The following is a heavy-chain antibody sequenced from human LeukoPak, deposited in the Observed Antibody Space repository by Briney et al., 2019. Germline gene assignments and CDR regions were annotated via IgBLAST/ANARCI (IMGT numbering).Heavy chain of an antibody. Sequence: SETLSLTCTVSGGSISSSSYYWGWIRQPPGKGLEWIGYIYYSGSTNYNPSLKSRVTISVDTSKNQFSLKLSSVTAADTAVYYCATATTVTTGADAFDIWGQGTMVTVSS. J-gene: IGHJ3*02. CDR3: ATATTVTTGADAFDI. CDR2: IYYSGST. V-gene: IGHV4-61*05. D-gene: IGHD4-17*01. CDR1: GGSISSSSYY.